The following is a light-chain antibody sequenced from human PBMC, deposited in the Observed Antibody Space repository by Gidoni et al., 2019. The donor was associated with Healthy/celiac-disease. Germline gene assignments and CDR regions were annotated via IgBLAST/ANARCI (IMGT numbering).Light chain of an antibody. Sequence: DIQMTQSPSSLSASVGDRVTITCRASQSISSYLNWYQQKPGKAPKLLIYAASSLQSGVPSRFSGSGSGTDFTLTISSLQPEDFATYYCQQSYSTPQMYTFXQGTKLEIK. CDR1: QSISSY. CDR2: AAS. J-gene: IGKJ2*01. CDR3: QQSYSTPQMYT. V-gene: IGKV1-39*01.